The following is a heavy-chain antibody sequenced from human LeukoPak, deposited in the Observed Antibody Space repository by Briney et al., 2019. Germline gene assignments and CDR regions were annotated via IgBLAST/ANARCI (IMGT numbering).Heavy chain of an antibody. CDR1: GFTFSSYA. CDR3: AKAFRGSGYFHYYYYYGMDV. CDR2: VSFDGSSK. V-gene: IGHV3-30-3*01. Sequence: GGSLRLSCAASGFTFSSYAMHWVRQAPGKGLEWVAVVSFDGSSKYYADSVKGRFTISRDNSKNTLYLQMNSLRAEDTAVYYCAKAFRGSGYFHYYYYYGMDVWGQGTTVTVSS. J-gene: IGHJ6*02. D-gene: IGHD3-22*01.